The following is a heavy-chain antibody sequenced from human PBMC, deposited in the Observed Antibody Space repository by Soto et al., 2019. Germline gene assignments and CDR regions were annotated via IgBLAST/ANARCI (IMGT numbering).Heavy chain of an antibody. V-gene: IGHV4-31*03. J-gene: IGHJ5*02. Sequence: LSLTCTVSGGSISSGGYYWSWIRQHPGKGLEWIGYIYYSGSTYYNPSLKSRVTISVDTSKNQFSLKLSSVTAADTAVYYCAREDRAPRTWFDPWGQGTLVTVSS. CDR3: AREDRAPRTWFDP. CDR1: GGSISSGGYY. CDR2: IYYSGST. D-gene: IGHD2-15*01.